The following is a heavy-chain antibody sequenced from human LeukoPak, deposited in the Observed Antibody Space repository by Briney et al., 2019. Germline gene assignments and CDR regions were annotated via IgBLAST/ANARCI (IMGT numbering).Heavy chain of an antibody. CDR2: INACDGDT. CDR3: ARDAAMALLDY. J-gene: IGHJ4*02. D-gene: IGHD5-18*01. V-gene: IGHV1-3*01. Sequence: ASVKVSCKASGYTFISYAMYWVRQAPGQRLEWMGWINACDGDTKYSPKFQRRVTITRDTSASTAYIELGSLRSEGPAVYYCARDAAMALLDYWGQGTLVTVSS. CDR1: GYTFISYA.